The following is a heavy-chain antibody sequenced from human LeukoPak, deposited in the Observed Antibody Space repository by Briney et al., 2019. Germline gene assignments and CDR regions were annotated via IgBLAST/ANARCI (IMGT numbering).Heavy chain of an antibody. Sequence: PGRSLRLSCAASGFTFDDYAMHWVRQAPGKGLEWVSGISWNSGSIGYADSVKGRFTISRDNAKNSLYLQMNSLRAEDTAVYYCARVSVYSSGKAFDYWGQGTLVTVSS. CDR1: GFTFDDYA. J-gene: IGHJ4*02. D-gene: IGHD6-19*01. CDR3: ARVSVYSSGKAFDY. V-gene: IGHV3-9*01. CDR2: ISWNSGSI.